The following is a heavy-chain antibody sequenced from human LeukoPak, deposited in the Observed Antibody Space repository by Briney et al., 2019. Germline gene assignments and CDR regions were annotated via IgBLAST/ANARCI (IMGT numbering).Heavy chain of an antibody. CDR3: ARLSTTHGHGSGSYGDAFDI. CDR2: IYHSGST. CDR1: GGSISSSSYY. J-gene: IGHJ3*02. D-gene: IGHD3-10*01. V-gene: IGHV4-39*07. Sequence: SSETLSLTCTVSGGSISSSSYYWGWIRQPPGKGLEWIGSIYHSGSTYYNPSLKSRVTISVDTSKNQFSLKLSSVTAADTAVYYCARLSTTHGHGSGSYGDAFDIWGQGTMVTVSS.